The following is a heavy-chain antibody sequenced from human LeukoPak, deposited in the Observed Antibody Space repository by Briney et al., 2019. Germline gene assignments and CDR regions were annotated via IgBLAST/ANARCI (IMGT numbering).Heavy chain of an antibody. CDR1: GLAFSRYS. CDR2: ITSKGSYI. CDR3: TRDPSLDSNFGVYAED. J-gene: IGHJ4*02. V-gene: IGHV3-21*01. Sequence: GGSLRLSCAASGLAFSRYSLNWVRQAPGKRLEWVSSITSKGSYIYYADSVKGRFTISRDSANKLLYLRMNSLGAEDTAVYYCTRDPSLDSNFGVYAEDWGQGTLVTVSS. D-gene: IGHD4-17*01.